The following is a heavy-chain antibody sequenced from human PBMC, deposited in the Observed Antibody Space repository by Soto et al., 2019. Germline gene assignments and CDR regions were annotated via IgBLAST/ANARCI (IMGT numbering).Heavy chain of an antibody. Sequence: EVQLLESGGGLLRPGGSLRLSCAASGFTFTTSAMSWDRQAPGKGLEWVAAVSASAATTYYADSVKGRFTISKDTSKDTVYLQIHSLRLEDSAVSYCARVGFFGGGFYFGYWAHGTLLTVSS. CDR3: ARVGFFGGGFYFGY. CDR2: VSASAATT. D-gene: IGHD1-26*01. J-gene: IGHJ4*01. CDR1: GFTFTTSA. V-gene: IGHV3-23*01.